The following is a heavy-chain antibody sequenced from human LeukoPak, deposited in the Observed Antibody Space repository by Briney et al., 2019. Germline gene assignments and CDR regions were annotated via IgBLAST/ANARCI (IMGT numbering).Heavy chain of an antibody. V-gene: IGHV1-24*01. CDR3: ATDPLRYNWNYRLGY. Sequence: ASVKVSCKVSGYTLTELSMHWVRQAPGKGLEWMGGFYPEDGETIYAQKFQGRVTMTEDTSTDTAYMELSSLRSEDTAVYYCATDPLRYNWNYRLGYWGQGTLVTVSS. D-gene: IGHD1-7*01. CDR1: GYTLTELS. J-gene: IGHJ4*02. CDR2: FYPEDGET.